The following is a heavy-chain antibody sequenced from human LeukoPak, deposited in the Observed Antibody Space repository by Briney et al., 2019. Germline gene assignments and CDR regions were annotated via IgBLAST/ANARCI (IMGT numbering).Heavy chain of an antibody. V-gene: IGHV3-7*03. D-gene: IGHD5-24*01. J-gene: IGHJ4*02. CDR2: IKEDGTET. Sequence: GGSLRLPCAASGFMFSSNWMSWVRLAPGKGLEWVANIKEDGTETYYVDSVKGRFTISRDNAKNSLYLQMNSLRVEDTAVYYCAKEGRSLQTYWGQGTLVTVSS. CDR1: GFMFSSNW. CDR3: AKEGRSLQTY.